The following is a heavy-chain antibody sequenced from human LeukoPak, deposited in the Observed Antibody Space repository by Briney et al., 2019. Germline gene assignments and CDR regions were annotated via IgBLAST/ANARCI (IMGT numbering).Heavy chain of an antibody. V-gene: IGHV1-69*13. CDR2: IIPIFGTA. D-gene: IGHD6-19*01. CDR1: GGTFSSYA. Sequence: GASVKVSCKASGGTFSSYAISWVRQAPGQGLEWMGGIIPIFGTANYAQKFQGRVTITADESTSTAYMELSSLRSEDTAVYYCARESYSSGWYVDYYGMDVWGQGTTVIVSS. J-gene: IGHJ6*02. CDR3: ARESYSSGWYVDYYGMDV.